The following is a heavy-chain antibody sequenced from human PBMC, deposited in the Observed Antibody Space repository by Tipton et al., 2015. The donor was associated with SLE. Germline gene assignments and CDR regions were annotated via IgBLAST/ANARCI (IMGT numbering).Heavy chain of an antibody. CDR2: ISGSGGTT. CDR1: GFTFSSYA. J-gene: IGHJ4*02. CDR3: AKESAYYDFWSASYYFDY. D-gene: IGHD3-3*01. V-gene: IGHV3-23*01. Sequence: SLRLSCAASGFTFSSYAMSWVRQAPGKGLEWVSAISGSGGTTYYADSVKGRFTISRDNSKNTLYLQMNSLRAEDTAVYYCAKESAYYDFWSASYYFDYWGQGTLVTVAS.